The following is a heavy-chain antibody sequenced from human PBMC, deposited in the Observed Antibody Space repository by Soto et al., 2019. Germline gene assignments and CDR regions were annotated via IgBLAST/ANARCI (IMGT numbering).Heavy chain of an antibody. CDR3: ARGQNWNYWFDP. V-gene: IGHV1-2*02. CDR1: GYTFTGYY. D-gene: IGHD1-7*01. CDR2: INPNSGGT. J-gene: IGHJ5*02. Sequence: ASVKVSCKASGYTFTGYYMHWVREAPGQGLEWMGWINPNSGGTNYAQKFQGRVTMTRDTSISTAYMELSRLRSDDTAVYYCARGQNWNYWFDPWGQGTLVTVSS.